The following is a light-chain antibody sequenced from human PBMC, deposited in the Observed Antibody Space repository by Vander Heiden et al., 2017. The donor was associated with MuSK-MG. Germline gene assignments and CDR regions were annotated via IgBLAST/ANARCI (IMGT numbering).Light chain of an antibody. CDR2: AAS. CDR1: QGITNF. Sequence: DIQMTKSPSSLSASVGDRVTITCRASQGITNFLAWYQQKPGKAPKLLLYAASRLASGVPSRFSGSGSGTDYTLTISDLQPEDSATYHCQQYYSSLYTFGQGTKLEIK. CDR3: QQYYSSLYT. V-gene: IGKV1-NL1*01. J-gene: IGKJ2*01.